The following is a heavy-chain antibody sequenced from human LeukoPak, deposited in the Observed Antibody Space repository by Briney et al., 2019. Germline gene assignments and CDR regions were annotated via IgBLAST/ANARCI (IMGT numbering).Heavy chain of an antibody. J-gene: IGHJ4*02. CDR1: GFTFSSYS. CDR3: ASSPRGPISSIYYFNY. CDR2: SSSSGSYI. D-gene: IGHD6-6*01. V-gene: IGHV3-21*01. Sequence: GGSLRLSCAASGFTFSSYSMNWVRQAPGKGPEWVSSSSSSGSYIYYADSVKGRFTISRDNAKNSLYLQMNSLRAEDTAVYYCASSPRGPISSIYYFNYWGQGTLATVSA.